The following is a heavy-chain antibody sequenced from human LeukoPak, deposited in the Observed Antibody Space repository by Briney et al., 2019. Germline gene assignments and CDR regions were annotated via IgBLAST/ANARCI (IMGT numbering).Heavy chain of an antibody. CDR3: ATDSPMITFGGVIATYRDAFDI. CDR2: FDPEDGET. D-gene: IGHD3-16*02. CDR1: GYTLTELS. Sequence: ASVKVSCKVSGYTLTELSMHWVRQAPGKGLEWMGGFDPEDGETIYAQKSQGRVTMTEDTSTDTAYMELSSLRSEDTAVYYCATDSPMITFGGVIATYRDAFDIWGQGTMVTVSS. V-gene: IGHV1-24*01. J-gene: IGHJ3*02.